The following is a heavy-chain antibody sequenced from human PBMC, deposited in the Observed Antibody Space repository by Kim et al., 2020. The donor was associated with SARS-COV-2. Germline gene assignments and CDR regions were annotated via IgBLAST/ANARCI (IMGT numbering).Heavy chain of an antibody. CDR2: IIPMFGIA. CDR1: GGTFSSYA. CDR3: ARASFFYASSGYHFDY. D-gene: IGHD3-22*01. J-gene: IGHJ4*02. V-gene: IGHV1-69*04. Sequence: SVKVSCKASGGTFSSYANSWVRQAPGQGLEWMGRIIPMFGIANYAQKFQGRVTITADKSTSTAYMELSSLRSEDTAVYYCARASFFYASSGYHFDYWGQ.